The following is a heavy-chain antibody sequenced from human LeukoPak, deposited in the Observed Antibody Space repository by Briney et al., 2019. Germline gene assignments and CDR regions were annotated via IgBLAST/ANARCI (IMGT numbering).Heavy chain of an antibody. CDR1: GFTVSSNY. CDR3: AGEAMAYLFDY. CDR2: IYSGGST. J-gene: IGHJ4*02. D-gene: IGHD5-24*01. Sequence: PGGSLRLSCAASGFTVSSNYMSWVRQAPGKGLEWVSVIYSGGSTYYADSVKGRFTISRDNSKNTLYLQMNSLRAEDTAVYYCAGEAMAYLFDYWGQGTLVTVSS. V-gene: IGHV3-66*01.